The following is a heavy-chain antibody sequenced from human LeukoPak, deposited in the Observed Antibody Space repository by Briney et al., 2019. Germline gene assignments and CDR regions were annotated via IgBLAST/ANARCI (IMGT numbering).Heavy chain of an antibody. V-gene: IGHV1-8*03. CDR3: RKGRATVTTHWVDP. Sequence: ASVKVSCKASGYPFSNYDINWVRQATGQGLDWMGWMNPKSGNTAIAQNFQGRFTITRNTSISTAYMELRGLRSEDTAVYYCRKGRATVTTHWVDPWGQGTLVTVSS. D-gene: IGHD4-11*01. CDR2: MNPKSGNT. CDR1: GYPFSNYD. J-gene: IGHJ5*02.